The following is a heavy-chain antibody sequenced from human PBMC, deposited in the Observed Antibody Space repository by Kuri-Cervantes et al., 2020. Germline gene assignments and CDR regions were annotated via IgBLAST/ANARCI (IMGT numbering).Heavy chain of an antibody. V-gene: IGHV3-9*01. J-gene: IGHJ6*03. CDR3: ARGSTYGSGNVGYYMDV. Sequence: GGSLRLSCAASGFTFDDYAMHWVRQGPGKGLEWVSGISWNSGSRGYADSVKGRFTISRENAKNSLYLQMNSLRAGDTAVYYCARGSTYGSGNVGYYMDVWGKGTTVTVSS. D-gene: IGHD3-10*01. CDR2: ISWNSGSR. CDR1: GFTFDDYA.